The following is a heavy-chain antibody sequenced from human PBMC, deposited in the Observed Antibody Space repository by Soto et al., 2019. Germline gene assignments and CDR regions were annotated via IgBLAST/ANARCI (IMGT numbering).Heavy chain of an antibody. D-gene: IGHD1-20*01. CDR2: TYYRSRWFN. J-gene: IGHJ4*02. CDR1: GDSVSSNSAA. V-gene: IGHV6-1*01. CDR3: ARGGGINFSTYYFDY. Sequence: SETLSLTCAISGDSVSSNSAAWNWIRQSPSRGLEWLGRTYYRSRWFNDYAVSVKSRITINPDTSKNQFSLQLNSVTPEDTAVYYCARGGGINFSTYYFDYWGQGTLVTVSS.